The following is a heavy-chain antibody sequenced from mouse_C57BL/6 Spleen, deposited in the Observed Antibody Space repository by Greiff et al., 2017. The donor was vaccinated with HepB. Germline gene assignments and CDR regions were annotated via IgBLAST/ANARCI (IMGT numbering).Heavy chain of an antibody. CDR2: IWRGGST. J-gene: IGHJ1*03. CDR3: AKKDDGYRGYFDV. V-gene: IGHV2-5*01. CDR1: GFSLTSYG. D-gene: IGHD2-3*01. Sequence: VKLMESGPGLVQPSQSLSITCTVSGFSLTSYGVHWVRQSPGKGLEWLGVIWRGGSTDYNAAFMSRLSITKDNSKSQVFFKMNSLQADDTAIYYCAKKDDGYRGYFDVWGTGTTVTVSS.